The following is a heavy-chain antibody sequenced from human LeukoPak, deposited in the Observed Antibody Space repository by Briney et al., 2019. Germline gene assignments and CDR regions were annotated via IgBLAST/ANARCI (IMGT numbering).Heavy chain of an antibody. Sequence: GGSLRLSCAASGFTFSSYTMNWVRQAPGKGLEWVSAISGSGGSTYYADSVKGRFTISRDNSKNTLYLQMNSLRAEDTAVYYCTTLHDYSHSFDYWGQGTLVTVSS. CDR1: GFTFSSYT. D-gene: IGHD4-11*01. V-gene: IGHV3-23*01. J-gene: IGHJ4*02. CDR3: TTLHDYSHSFDY. CDR2: ISGSGGST.